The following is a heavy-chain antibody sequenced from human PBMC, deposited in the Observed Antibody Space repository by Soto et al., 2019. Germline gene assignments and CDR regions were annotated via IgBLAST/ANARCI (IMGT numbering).Heavy chain of an antibody. CDR2: ISAYSGHT. D-gene: IGHD6-19*01. J-gene: IGHJ4*02. CDR1: GYTFTNYG. CDR3: ARRPHLADNVELDY. V-gene: IGHV1-18*01. Sequence: QVQLVQSGAEVKKPGASVTVSCKASGYTFTNYGINWVRQAPGQGLEWMGWISAYSGHTNYAQKLHDRGTMTTDTSTSTAYMELRSLRSDDTAVYYCARRPHLADNVELDYWGQGTLVTVSS.